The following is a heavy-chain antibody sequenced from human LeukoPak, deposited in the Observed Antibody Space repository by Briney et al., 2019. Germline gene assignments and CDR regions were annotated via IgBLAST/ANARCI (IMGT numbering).Heavy chain of an antibody. D-gene: IGHD4-23*01. Sequence: PGGTLRLFCAASGFTFSTYGMNWVRQAPGKGLEWVSAVSGSGSTPNYARSVKGRFTVSRDNSKNTLYLQMNSLRVDDTAIYYCAKSLDYGGNRARLDFWGQGTLVTVSS. V-gene: IGHV3-23*01. CDR1: GFTFSTYG. CDR3: AKSLDYGGNRARLDF. J-gene: IGHJ4*02. CDR2: VSGSGSTP.